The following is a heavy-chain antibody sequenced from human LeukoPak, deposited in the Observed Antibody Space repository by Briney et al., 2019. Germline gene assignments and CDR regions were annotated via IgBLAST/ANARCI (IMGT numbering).Heavy chain of an antibody. CDR3: ARTYYDILPGRPFDY. D-gene: IGHD3-9*01. CDR1: GFTFSSYG. Sequence: PGGSLRLSCAASGFTFSSYGMHWVRQAPGKGLEWVAFIRYDGSNKYYADSVKGRFTISRDNSKNTLYLQMNSLRAEDTAVYYCARTYYDILPGRPFDYWGQGTLVTVSS. CDR2: IRYDGSNK. J-gene: IGHJ4*02. V-gene: IGHV3-30*02.